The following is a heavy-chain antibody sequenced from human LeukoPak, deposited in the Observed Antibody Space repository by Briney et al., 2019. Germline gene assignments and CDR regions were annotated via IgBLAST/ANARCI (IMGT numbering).Heavy chain of an antibody. CDR1: GGSISSSNW. V-gene: IGHV4-4*02. D-gene: IGHD3-22*01. CDR3: ARMSEDYDSSGYYYFDY. Sequence: SETLSLTCAVSGGSISSSNWWSWVRQPPGKGLEWIGEIYHSGSTNYNPSLKSRVTISVDKSKNQFSLKLSSVTAADTAVYYCARMSEDYDSSGYYYFDYWGQGTLVTVSS. J-gene: IGHJ4*02. CDR2: IYHSGST.